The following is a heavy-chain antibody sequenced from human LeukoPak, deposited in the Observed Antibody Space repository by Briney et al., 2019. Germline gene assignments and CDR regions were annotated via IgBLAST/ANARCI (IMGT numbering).Heavy chain of an antibody. CDR1: GFTFSSYA. CDR3: ITPLPYSAQ. D-gene: IGHD2-21*01. V-gene: IGHV3-15*01. J-gene: IGHJ4*02. CDR2: IKPKTDGETT. Sequence: GGSLRLSCAASGFTFSSYAMSWVRQAPGKGLEWVGRIKPKTDGETTEYAAPVKDRFSISRDDSKSMMYLQMNSLKTEDTAVYYCITPLPYSAQGGQGTLATVSS.